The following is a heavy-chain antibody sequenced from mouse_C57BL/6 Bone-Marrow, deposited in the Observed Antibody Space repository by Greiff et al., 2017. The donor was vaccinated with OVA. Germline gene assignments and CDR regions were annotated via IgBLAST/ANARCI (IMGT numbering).Heavy chain of an antibody. CDR2: IDPSDSYT. J-gene: IGHJ4*01. D-gene: IGHD1-1*01. V-gene: IGHV1-69*01. CDR3: ARSLRRSGGY. CDR1: GYTFTSYW. Sequence: QVQLQQSGAELVMPGASVKLSCKASGYTFTSYWMHWVKQRPGQGLEWIGEIDPSDSYTNYNQKFKGKSTLTVDKSSSTAYMQLSSLTSEDSAVYYCARSLRRSGGYWGQGTSVTVSS.